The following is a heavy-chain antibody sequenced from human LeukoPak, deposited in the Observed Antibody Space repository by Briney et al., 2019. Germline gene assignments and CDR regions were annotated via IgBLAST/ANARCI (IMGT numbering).Heavy chain of an antibody. D-gene: IGHD3-3*01. CDR3: ARDLGVSYLENAFDI. CDR2: IYYSVST. Sequence: PSETLSLTCTVSRGSISVYYWSCIREPPGKGLEWSGYIYYSVSTNYNPSLKSRFTISVDTSKSQFSLELGSLTAADTAVYYCARDLGVSYLENAFDIWGQGTMVTVSS. J-gene: IGHJ3*02. V-gene: IGHV4-59*01. CDR1: RGSISVYY.